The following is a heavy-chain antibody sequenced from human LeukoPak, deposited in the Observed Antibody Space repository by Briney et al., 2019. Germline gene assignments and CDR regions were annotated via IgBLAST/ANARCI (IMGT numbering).Heavy chain of an antibody. CDR1: GGSISSGDYY. CDR2: IYYSGST. Sequence: SQTLSLTCTVSGGSISSGDYYWSWIRQPPGKGLEWIVYIYYSGSTYYNPSLKSRVTISVGTSKNQFSLKLSSVTAADTAVYYCARGPGYDFWSGSTWYYYYGMDVWGQGTTVTVSS. CDR3: ARGPGYDFWSGSTWYYYYGMDV. V-gene: IGHV4-30-4*01. J-gene: IGHJ6*02. D-gene: IGHD3-3*01.